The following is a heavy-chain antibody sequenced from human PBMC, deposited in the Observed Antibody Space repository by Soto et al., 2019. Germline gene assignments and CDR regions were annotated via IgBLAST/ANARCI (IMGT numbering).Heavy chain of an antibody. CDR2: IIPIFGTA. J-gene: IGHJ4*02. V-gene: IGHV1-69*13. D-gene: IGHD1-26*01. CDR1: GGTFSSYA. CDR3: ARASGSYFSRLYYFDY. Sequence: ASVKVSCKASGGTFSSYAISWVRQAPGQGLEWMGGIIPIFGTANYAQKFQGRVTITADESTSTAYMELSSLRSEDTAVYYCARASGSYFSRLYYFDYWGQGTLVTAPQ.